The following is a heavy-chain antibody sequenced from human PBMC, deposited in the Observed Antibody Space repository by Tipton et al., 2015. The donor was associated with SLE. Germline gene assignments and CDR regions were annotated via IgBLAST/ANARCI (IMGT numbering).Heavy chain of an antibody. J-gene: IGHJ4*02. V-gene: IGHV4-39*07. D-gene: IGHD1-26*01. CDR1: GGSTSSSSYY. Sequence: LRLSCTVSGGSTSSSSYYWGWIRQPPGKGLEWIGSIYYSGGTYYNPSLKSRVTISVDTSKNQFSLKLSSVTAADTAVYYCARDPSRYSGSQSPFDYWGQGTLVTVSS. CDR3: ARDPSRYSGSQSPFDY. CDR2: IYYSGGT.